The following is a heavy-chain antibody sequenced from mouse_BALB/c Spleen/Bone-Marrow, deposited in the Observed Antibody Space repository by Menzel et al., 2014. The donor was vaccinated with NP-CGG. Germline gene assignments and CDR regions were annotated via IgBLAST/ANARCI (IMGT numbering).Heavy chain of an antibody. CDR3: ARDYYGSSYAMDY. D-gene: IGHD1-1*01. V-gene: IGHV5-9-4*01. J-gene: IGHJ4*01. CDR1: GFTFSSYA. Sequence: EVKVVESGGGLVKPGGSLKLSCAASGFTFSSYAMSWVRQSPEKRLEWVAEISSGGSYTYYPDTVTGRFTISRDNAKNTLYLEMSGLRSEDTAMYYCARDYYGSSYAMDYWGQGTSVTVSS. CDR2: ISSGGSYT.